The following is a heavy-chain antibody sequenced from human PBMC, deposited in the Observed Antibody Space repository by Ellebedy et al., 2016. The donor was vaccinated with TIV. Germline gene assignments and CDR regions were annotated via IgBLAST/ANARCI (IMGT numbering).Heavy chain of an antibody. CDR3: ARVRIAAAAMDY. CDR1: GFTFSRYA. Sequence: GESLKISCAASGFTFSRYAMTWVRQAPGKGLEWVSGIVGNGAQRYADSVKGRFTISRDNSKKTLYLQMNSLRAEDTAVYYCARVRIAAAAMDYWGQGTLVTVSS. V-gene: IGHV3-23*01. J-gene: IGHJ4*02. CDR2: IVGNGA. D-gene: IGHD6-13*01.